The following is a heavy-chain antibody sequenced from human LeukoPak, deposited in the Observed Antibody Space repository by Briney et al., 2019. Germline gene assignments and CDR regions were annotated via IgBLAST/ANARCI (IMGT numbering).Heavy chain of an antibody. J-gene: IGHJ4*02. V-gene: IGHV7-4-1*02. Sequence: ASVKVSCKASGYIFTSYAMNWVRQAPGQGLEWMGWINTNTGNPTYAQGFTGRFVFSLDTSVSTAYLQISSLKAEDTAVYYCARATAICSSTSCYRWGFDYWGQGTLVTVSS. CDR1: GYIFTSYA. CDR3: ARATAICSSTSCYRWGFDY. D-gene: IGHD2-2*02. CDR2: INTNTGNP.